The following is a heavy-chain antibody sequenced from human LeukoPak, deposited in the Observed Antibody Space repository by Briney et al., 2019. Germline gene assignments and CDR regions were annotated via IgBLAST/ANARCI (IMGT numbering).Heavy chain of an antibody. J-gene: IGHJ4*02. CDR3: AKDSHSGYFDY. CDR2: IGGYDGST. D-gene: IGHD1-26*01. CDR1: GFSLTTYG. V-gene: IGHV3-23*01. Sequence: GGSLRLSCAASGFSLTTYGMSWVRQSPGKGLEWVSGIGGYDGSTYYADSLKGRFTISKDTFKNTLYLQMNSLTAGDTAVYYCAKDSHSGYFDYWGQGTLVTVSS.